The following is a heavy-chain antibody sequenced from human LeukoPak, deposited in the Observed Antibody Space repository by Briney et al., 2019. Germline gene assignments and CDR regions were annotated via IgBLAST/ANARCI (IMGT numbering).Heavy chain of an antibody. V-gene: IGHV4-34*01. CDR2: INHSGST. CDR1: GGSFSGYY. CDR3: ARGAVPYYDILTGYPFDY. J-gene: IGHJ4*02. Sequence: PSETLSLTCAVYGGSFSGYYWSWIRQPPGKGLEWIGEINHSGSTNYNPSLRSRVTISVDTSKNQFSLKLSSVTAADTAVYYCARGAVPYYDILTGYPFDYWGQGTLVTVPS. D-gene: IGHD3-9*01.